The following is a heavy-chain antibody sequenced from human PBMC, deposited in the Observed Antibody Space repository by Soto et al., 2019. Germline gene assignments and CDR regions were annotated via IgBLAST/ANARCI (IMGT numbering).Heavy chain of an antibody. Sequence: QVQLVQSGAEVKKPGSSVKVSCKASGGTFSSYAISWVRQAPGQGLEWMGGIIPIFGTANYAQKFQGRVTCTADESTSTACSELSSLRAEDTDVYYCARDVPARYCIGPSCYSLLGWRNYDGMDVWGQGTTVTVSS. CDR3: ARDVPARYCIGPSCYSLLGWRNYDGMDV. J-gene: IGHJ6*02. D-gene: IGHD2-2*01. CDR1: GGTFSSYA. V-gene: IGHV1-69*12. CDR2: IIPIFGTA.